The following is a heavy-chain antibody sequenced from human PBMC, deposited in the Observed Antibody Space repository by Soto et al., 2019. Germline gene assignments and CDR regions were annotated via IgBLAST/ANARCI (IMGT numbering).Heavy chain of an antibody. CDR1: GGSISTLY. Sequence: PSETLSLTCAVSGGSISTLYWTWIRQPPGKGPQYFGEISYSGSTNYNPSLKSRVTISVDTSKNQFSLKLSSVTAADTAVYYCARIVVVPAAIDQGYYYYYYMDVWGKGTTVTSP. J-gene: IGHJ6*03. V-gene: IGHV4-59*11. D-gene: IGHD2-2*01. CDR2: ISYSGST. CDR3: ARIVVVPAAIDQGYYYYYYMDV.